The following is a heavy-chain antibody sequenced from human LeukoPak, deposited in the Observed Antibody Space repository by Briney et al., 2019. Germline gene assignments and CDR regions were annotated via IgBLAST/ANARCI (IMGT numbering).Heavy chain of an antibody. CDR3: AKDQFKPSGITMLRGVRGYYYNMDV. CDR2: IRYDGINK. D-gene: IGHD3-10*01. CDR1: GFIFSSYG. J-gene: IGHJ6*03. V-gene: IGHV3-30*02. Sequence: GGSLRLSCAASGFIFSSYGMHWVRQAPGKGLEWVAFIRYDGINKYYADSVKGRFTVSRDNSKNTLYLQMNSLRAEDTAVYYCAKDQFKPSGITMLRGVRGYYYNMDVWGKGTTVTISS.